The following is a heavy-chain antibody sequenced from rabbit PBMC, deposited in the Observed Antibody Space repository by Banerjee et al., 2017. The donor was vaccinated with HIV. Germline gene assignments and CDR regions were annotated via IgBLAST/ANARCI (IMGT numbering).Heavy chain of an antibody. V-gene: IGHV1S40*01. Sequence: QSLEESGGDLVKPGASLTLTCTASGVSFSYSSYLCWVRQAPGKGLEWIACIDAGSSGFTYFATWAKGRFTISKTSSTTVPLQMTRLTAADTATYFCARGSAAMTMVITGYYLSLWGPGTLVTVS. J-gene: IGHJ4*01. D-gene: IGHD2-1*01. CDR3: ARGSAAMTMVITGYYLSL. CDR1: GVSFSYSSY. CDR2: IDAGSSGFT.